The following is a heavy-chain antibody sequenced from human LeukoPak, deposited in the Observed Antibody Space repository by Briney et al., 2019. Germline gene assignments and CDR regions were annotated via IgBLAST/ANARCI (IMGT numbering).Heavy chain of an antibody. CDR2: INPISGGT. J-gene: IGHJ4*02. CDR1: GYTFTGYY. Sequence: ASVKVSCKASGYTFTGYYMHWVRQAPGQGLEWMGWINPISGGTNYAQKFQGRVTMTRDTSISTAYMELSRLRSDDTAVYYCARDREDIVVVPAADGLGYWGQGTLVTVSS. V-gene: IGHV1-2*02. CDR3: ARDREDIVVVPAADGLGY. D-gene: IGHD2-2*01.